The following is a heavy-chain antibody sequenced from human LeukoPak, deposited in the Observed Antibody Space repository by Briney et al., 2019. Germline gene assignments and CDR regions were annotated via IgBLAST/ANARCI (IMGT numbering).Heavy chain of an antibody. CDR1: GFTFSSYG. D-gene: IGHD3-10*01. Sequence: SGVSLRLSCAASGFTFSSYGMSWVRQAPGKGLEWVSAISGSGGSTYYADSVKGRFTISRDNSKNTLYLQMNSLRAEDTAVCYCAKRTHGCVDYWGQGTLVTVSS. CDR2: ISGSGGST. V-gene: IGHV3-23*01. J-gene: IGHJ4*02. CDR3: AKRTHGCVDY.